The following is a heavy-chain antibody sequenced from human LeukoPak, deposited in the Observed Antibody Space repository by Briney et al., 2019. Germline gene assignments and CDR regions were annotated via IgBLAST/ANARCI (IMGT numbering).Heavy chain of an antibody. CDR2: IYYSGST. CDR1: GDSISSGHY. J-gene: IGHJ4*02. V-gene: IGHV4-38-2*01. Sequence: PSETLSLTCAVSGDSISSGHYWGWIRQPPGKGLECIGSIYYSGSTYYNPSLKSRVTISVDTSKNQFSLKVSSVTAADTALYYCARGLYYFDCGVQGTLVTVSS. CDR3: ARGLYYFDC.